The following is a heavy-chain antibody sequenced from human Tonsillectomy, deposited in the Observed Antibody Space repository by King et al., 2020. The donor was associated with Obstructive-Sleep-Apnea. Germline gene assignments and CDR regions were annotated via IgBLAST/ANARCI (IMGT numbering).Heavy chain of an antibody. CDR2: IFYSGST. CDR3: ARTVDGDYAEVPYYFDY. V-gene: IGHV4-59*01. Sequence: VQLQESGPGLVKPSETLSLTCTVSGGSISSYYWSWIRQPPGKGLEWIGYIFYSGSTNYNPSLQSRVTISVETPTNQFSLELSSVTAADTAVYYCARTVDGDYAEVPYYFDYWGQGTLVTVSS. J-gene: IGHJ4*02. D-gene: IGHD4-17*01. CDR1: GGSISSYY.